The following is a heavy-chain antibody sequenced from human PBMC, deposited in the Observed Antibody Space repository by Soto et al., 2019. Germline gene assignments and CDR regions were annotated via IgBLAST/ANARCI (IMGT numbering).Heavy chain of an antibody. D-gene: IGHD1-26*01. CDR3: AKVSLGATTITDYYYYGMDV. CDR2: ISGGGGST. Sequence: PGGSLRLSCAASGFTFSSHAMSWVRQAPGKGLEWVSAISGGGGSTYYADSVKGRVTISRDNSKNTLYLQMNSLRAEDTAVYYCAKVSLGATTITDYYYYGMDVWGQGTTVTVSS. J-gene: IGHJ6*02. CDR1: GFTFSSHA. V-gene: IGHV3-23*01.